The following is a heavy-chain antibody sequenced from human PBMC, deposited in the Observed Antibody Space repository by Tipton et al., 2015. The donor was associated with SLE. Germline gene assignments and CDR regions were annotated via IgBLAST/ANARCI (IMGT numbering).Heavy chain of an antibody. J-gene: IGHJ4*02. V-gene: IGHV3-7*01. CDR3: TREAARHTLSLDY. CDR1: GFTFSSYW. D-gene: IGHD6-6*01. CDR2: IKQDGSEK. Sequence: SLRLSCAASGFTFSSYWMSWVRQAPGKGLEGVANIKQDGSEKYYVDSVKGRFTISRDNAKNSLYLQMNSLRAEDTAVYYCTREAARHTLSLDYWGQGTPVTVSS.